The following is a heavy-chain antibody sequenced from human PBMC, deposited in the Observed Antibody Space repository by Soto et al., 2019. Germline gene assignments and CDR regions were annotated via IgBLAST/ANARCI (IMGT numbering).Heavy chain of an antibody. D-gene: IGHD4-17*01. J-gene: IGHJ1*01. CDR2: ISGSGGST. V-gene: IGHV3-23*01. CDR1: GFTFSSYA. Sequence: GESLKISCAASGFTFSSYAMSWVRQAPGKGLEWVSAISGSGGSTYYADSVKGRFTISRDNSKNTLYLQMNSLRAEDTAVYYCAKGPLISDYGDYCQHWGQGTLVTVSS. CDR3: AKGPLISDYGDYCQH.